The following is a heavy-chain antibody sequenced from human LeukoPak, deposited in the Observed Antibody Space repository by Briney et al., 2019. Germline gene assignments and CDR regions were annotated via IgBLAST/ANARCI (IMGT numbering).Heavy chain of an antibody. V-gene: IGHV3-23*01. D-gene: IGHD3-22*01. J-gene: IGHJ3*02. CDR1: GFTFSSYS. CDR3: AKFYDSSGYFDAFDI. CDR2: ISGSGGGT. Sequence: GGSLRLSCAASGFTFSSYSMNWVRQAPGKGLEWVSAISGSGGGTYYADSVKGRFTISRDNSQNTLYLQMNSLRAEDTAVYYCAKFYDSSGYFDAFDIWGQGTMVTVSS.